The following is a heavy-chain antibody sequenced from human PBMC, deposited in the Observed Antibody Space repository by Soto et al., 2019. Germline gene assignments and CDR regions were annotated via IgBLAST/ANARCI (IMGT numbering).Heavy chain of an antibody. Sequence: PGGSLRLSCTASGFSFSTCAMTWVRQAPGKGLEWVSDITGRGAFTYYADSVKGRFTISRDNSKNTTYLQMNSLRADDTGVYYCAKDRTNRGYYGLDVWGQGTTVTVSS. CDR3: AKDRTNRGYYGLDV. V-gene: IGHV3-23*01. CDR1: GFSFSTCA. J-gene: IGHJ6*02. D-gene: IGHD3-16*02. CDR2: ITGRGAFT.